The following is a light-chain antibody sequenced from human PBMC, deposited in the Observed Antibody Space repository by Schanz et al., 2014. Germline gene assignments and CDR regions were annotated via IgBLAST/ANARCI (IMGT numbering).Light chain of an antibody. CDR1: SSDVGSYNL. V-gene: IGLV2-14*02. J-gene: IGLJ2*01. CDR2: EGT. Sequence: QSALTQPASVSGSPGQSITISCTGTSSDVGSYNLVSWYQQHPDKAPKLIIYEGTKRPSGVSNRFSGSKSGNTASLTISGLQAEDEADYYCTSYAGSKQVVFGGGTKLTVL. CDR3: TSYAGSKQVV.